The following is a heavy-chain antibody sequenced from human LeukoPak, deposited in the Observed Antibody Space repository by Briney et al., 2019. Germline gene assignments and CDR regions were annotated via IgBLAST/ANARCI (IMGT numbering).Heavy chain of an antibody. Sequence: GASVKVSCKASGYTFTSYGISWVRQAPGQGLEWMGWISAYNGNTNYAQKLQGRVTMTTDTSTSTAYMELSSLRSEDTAIYYCSRLVGDYGDYVDYWGQGTLVTVSS. CDR1: GYTFTSYG. V-gene: IGHV1-18*01. CDR3: SRLVGDYGDYVDY. J-gene: IGHJ4*02. D-gene: IGHD4-17*01. CDR2: ISAYNGNT.